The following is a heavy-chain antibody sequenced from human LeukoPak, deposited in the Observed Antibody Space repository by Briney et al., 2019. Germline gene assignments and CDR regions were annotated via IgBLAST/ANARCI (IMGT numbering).Heavy chain of an antibody. CDR1: GGSISSSNW. Sequence: PSGTLSLTCAVSGGSISSSNWWSWVRQPPGKGLEWIGEIYHSGSTNYNPSLKSRVTISVDKSKNQFSLKLSSVTAADTAVYYCARGDCSSTSCYARRGYYFDYWGQGILVTVSS. V-gene: IGHV4-4*02. J-gene: IGHJ4*02. D-gene: IGHD2-2*01. CDR3: ARGDCSSTSCYARRGYYFDY. CDR2: IYHSGST.